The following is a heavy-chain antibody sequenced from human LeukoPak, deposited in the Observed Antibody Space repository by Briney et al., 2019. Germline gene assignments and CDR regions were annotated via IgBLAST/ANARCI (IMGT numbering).Heavy chain of an antibody. D-gene: IGHD3-10*01. CDR1: GYTFTSYG. J-gene: IGHJ4*02. CDR3: ARVDYYGSGSYSLGDY. V-gene: IGHV1-18*04. Sequence: ASVKVSWKASGYTFTSYGISWVRQAPGQGLEWMGWISAYNGNTNYAQKLQGRVTMTTDTSTSTACMELRSLRSDDTAVYYCARVDYYGSGSYSLGDYWGQGTLVTVSS. CDR2: ISAYNGNT.